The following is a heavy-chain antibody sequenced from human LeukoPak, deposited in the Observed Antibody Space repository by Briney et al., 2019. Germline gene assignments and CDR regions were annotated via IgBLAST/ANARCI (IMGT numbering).Heavy chain of an antibody. V-gene: IGHV3-7*01. CDR3: ARDSPGHGACVS. Sequence: GGSLRLSCAASGFTFSTYWMTWVRQAPGKGLEWVANIKVDGRRAYYVDSVKGRFTISRDNAKNSLYLQMDSLTAEDTAVYYCARDSPGHGACVSWGQGTLVSVSS. D-gene: IGHD2-21*02. CDR1: GFTFSTYW. J-gene: IGHJ1*01. CDR2: IKVDGRRA.